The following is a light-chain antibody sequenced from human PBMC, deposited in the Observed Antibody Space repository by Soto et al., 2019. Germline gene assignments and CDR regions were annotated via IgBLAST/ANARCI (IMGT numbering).Light chain of an antibody. CDR2: GAS. CDR3: QQPET. V-gene: IGKV3-20*01. CDR1: QRLSSNY. Sequence: EIVLTQSPGTLSLSPGERATLSCRASQRLSSNYLAWFQQKPGQAPRLLIYGASSRATGIPDRFSGSGSGTDFTLTIPRLEHEDFAVYYCQQPETFGQGTKVDIK. J-gene: IGKJ1*01.